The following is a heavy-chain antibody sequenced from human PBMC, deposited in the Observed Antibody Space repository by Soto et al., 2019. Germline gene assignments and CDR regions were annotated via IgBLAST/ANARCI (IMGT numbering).Heavy chain of an antibody. CDR2: IYYRGNT. CDR1: GDSIAKGAYY. Sequence: LFLTCTVSGDSIAKGAYYWTWIRQHPGQGLEWLGYIYYRGNTYYNPSLESRVSISLDTSKNQFSLKLTSVTAADTAVYYCARSGYGSTDFDHWGQGTRVTVSS. J-gene: IGHJ4*02. D-gene: IGHD6-13*01. CDR3: ARSGYGSTDFDH. V-gene: IGHV4-31*03.